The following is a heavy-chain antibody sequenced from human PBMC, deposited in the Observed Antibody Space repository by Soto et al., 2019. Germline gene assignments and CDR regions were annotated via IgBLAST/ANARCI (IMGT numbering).Heavy chain of an antibody. CDR1: GFTFNRNG. D-gene: IGHD2-8*01. Sequence: VGSLRLSCAASGFTFNRNGVNWVRQAPGKGLEWVSYISSSSSLIYYADSVKGRFIISRDNAKNSLYLQMNSLRDEDTAVYYCARDGRDCDDGTCYFHHWGQGTLVTVSS. CDR2: ISSSSSLI. J-gene: IGHJ1*01. CDR3: ARDGRDCDDGTCYFHH. V-gene: IGHV3-48*02.